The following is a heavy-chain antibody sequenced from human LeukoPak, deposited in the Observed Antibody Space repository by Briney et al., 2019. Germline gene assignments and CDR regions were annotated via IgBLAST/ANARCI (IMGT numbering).Heavy chain of an antibody. CDR2: IYYSGST. V-gene: IGHV4-61*01. CDR3: ARSGRWLGYFDY. J-gene: IGHJ4*02. D-gene: IGHD3-10*01. CDR1: GGSVSSGSYY. Sequence: SETLSLTCTVSGGSVSSGSYYWSWIRQPPGKGLEWIGYIYYSGSTNYNPSLRSRVTISEDTSKNQFSLKLSSVTAADTAVYYCARSGRWLGYFDYWGQGTLVTVSS.